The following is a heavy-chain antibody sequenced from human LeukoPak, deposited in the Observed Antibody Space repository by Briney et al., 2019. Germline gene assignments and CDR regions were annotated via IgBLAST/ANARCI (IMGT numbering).Heavy chain of an antibody. V-gene: IGHV1-18*01. J-gene: IGHJ4*02. CDR1: GYTFTSYG. CDR2: ISAYNGNT. CDR3: ARGFPAMVRGVIKGSLFYFDY. D-gene: IGHD3-10*01. Sequence: ASVKVSCKASGYTFTSYGISWVRQAPGQGLEWMGWISAYNGNTNYAQKLQGRVTMTTDTSTSTAYMELRSLRSDDTAVYYCARGFPAMVRGVIKGSLFYFDYWGRGTLVTVSS.